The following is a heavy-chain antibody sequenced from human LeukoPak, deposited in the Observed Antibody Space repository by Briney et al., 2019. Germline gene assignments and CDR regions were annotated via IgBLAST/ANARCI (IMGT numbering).Heavy chain of an antibody. V-gene: IGHV1-24*01. Sequence: ASVKVSCKVSGYTLTELSMHWVRQAPGKGLEWMGGFDPEDGETIYAQKFQGRVTMTEDTSTDTAYMELSSLRPEDTAVYYCATVVRYCSGGSCHQNWFDPWGQGTLVTVSS. J-gene: IGHJ5*02. D-gene: IGHD2-15*01. CDR3: ATVVRYCSGGSCHQNWFDP. CDR1: GYTLTELS. CDR2: FDPEDGET.